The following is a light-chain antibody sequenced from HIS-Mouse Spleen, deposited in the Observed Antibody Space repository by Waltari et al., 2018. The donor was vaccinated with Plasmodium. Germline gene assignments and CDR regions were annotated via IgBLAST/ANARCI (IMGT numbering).Light chain of an antibody. CDR2: DAS. Sequence: DIQMTQSPSSLSASVGDRVTITCQASQDISNYLNWYQQKPGKAPKLLIYDASNLETGVPSRFSGSGSGTDFIFTISSLQPEDIATYYCQQYDNLLMYTFGQGTKLEIK. CDR3: QQYDNLLMYT. CDR1: QDISNY. V-gene: IGKV1-33*01. J-gene: IGKJ2*01.